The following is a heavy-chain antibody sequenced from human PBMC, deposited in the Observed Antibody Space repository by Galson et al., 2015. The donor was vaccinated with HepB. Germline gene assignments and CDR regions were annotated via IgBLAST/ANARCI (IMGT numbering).Heavy chain of an antibody. CDR1: GFIFGEYG. CDR2: ISDDGSNK. Sequence: SLRLSCAASGFIFGEYGMHWVRQAPGKGLEWVAVISDDGSNKYYADSVKGRFTISRDNSKNTLYLQMNSLRAEDTAVYYCARARYSSSQSLDYWGQGTLVTVSS. J-gene: IGHJ4*02. CDR3: ARARYSSSQSLDY. V-gene: IGHV3-33*08. D-gene: IGHD6-13*01.